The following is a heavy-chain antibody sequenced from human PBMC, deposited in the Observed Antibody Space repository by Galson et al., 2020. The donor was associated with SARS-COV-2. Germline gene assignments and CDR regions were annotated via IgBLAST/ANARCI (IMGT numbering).Heavy chain of an antibody. CDR2: IYYSGST. V-gene: IGHV4-31*03. D-gene: IGHD3-10*01. J-gene: IGHJ4*02. CDR3: VRDVVRGFNPREAFFDS. Sequence: ETSETLSLTCTVSGVSISSGGYYWNWIRQHPGKGLEWVGYIYYSGSTYYTFYKPSLKSRVTMSMDTSKNQFSLDLSSVTAADTAVYYCVRDVVRGFNPREAFFDSWDQGTLVTVSS. CDR1: GVSISSGGYY.